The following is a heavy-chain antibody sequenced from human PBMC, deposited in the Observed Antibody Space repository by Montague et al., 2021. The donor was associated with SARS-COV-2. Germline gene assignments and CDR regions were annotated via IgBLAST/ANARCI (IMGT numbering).Heavy chain of an antibody. V-gene: IGHV4-34*01. CDR3: ARLESSWWFFDY. CDR2: INYSGDT. Sequence: SETLSLTCAVSSGSLRGYYWCWIRQAPGTGQEWIGEINYSGDTYSNPSLTRRVTISMDTSESQFSLKMASVTAADTAVYYCARLESSWWFFDYWGQGTLVTVSS. J-gene: IGHJ4*02. CDR1: SGSLRGYY. D-gene: IGHD2-8*02.